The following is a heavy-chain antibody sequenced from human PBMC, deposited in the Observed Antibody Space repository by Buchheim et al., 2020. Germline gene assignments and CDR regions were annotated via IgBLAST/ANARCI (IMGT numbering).Heavy chain of an antibody. Sequence: EVQLVESGGGLVQPGGSLRLSCAASGFTFSSYEMNWVRQAPGKGLEWVSYISSSGSTIYYADSVKGRFTISSDNAKNSLYLQMNSLRAEDTAVYYCARASPVYYDFWSGYYSGGHYGMDVWGQGTT. J-gene: IGHJ6*02. D-gene: IGHD3-3*01. V-gene: IGHV3-48*03. CDR3: ARASPVYYDFWSGYYSGGHYGMDV. CDR1: GFTFSSYE. CDR2: ISSSGSTI.